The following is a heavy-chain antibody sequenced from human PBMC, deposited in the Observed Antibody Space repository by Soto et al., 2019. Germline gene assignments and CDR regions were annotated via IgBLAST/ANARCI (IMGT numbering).Heavy chain of an antibody. Sequence: QVQLVQSGAEVKNPGSSVRVSCKASGGTFSSYTLNWVRQAPGQGLEWMGRIIPILSMSTYAQKFQGRVSIIADKSTTTAYMTLSSLRSDDTDIYYCARSYGSGSRPFDYWGQGTLVTVSS. D-gene: IGHD3-10*01. CDR1: GGTFSSYT. CDR2: IIPILSMS. J-gene: IGHJ4*02. CDR3: ARSYGSGSRPFDY. V-gene: IGHV1-69*02.